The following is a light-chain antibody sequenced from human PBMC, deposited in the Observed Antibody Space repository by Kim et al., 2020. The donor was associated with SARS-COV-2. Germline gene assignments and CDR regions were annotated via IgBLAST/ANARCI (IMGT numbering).Light chain of an antibody. J-gene: IGKJ1*01. CDR3: QQYNDWPPIT. V-gene: IGKV3-15*01. CDR2: GAS. CDR1: QSLAGN. Sequence: PVERAPLSCRASQSLAGNLAWYQQRSGHPPRLVIYGASTRATGIPARFSGSGSGTDYTLTISSLQSEDFAVYYCQQYNDWPPITFGQGTKVDIK.